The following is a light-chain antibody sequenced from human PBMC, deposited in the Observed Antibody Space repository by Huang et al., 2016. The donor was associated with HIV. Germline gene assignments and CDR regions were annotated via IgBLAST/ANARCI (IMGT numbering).Light chain of an antibody. J-gene: IGKJ3*01. Sequence: EIVLTQSPATLSLSPGERATLSCRASQSVSRYLAWYQQKPGQAPRPLIYDTSNRAPGIPARFIGSGSGTAFTLTISSLEPEDFAVYYCQQRSTLFTFGPGTKVDFK. CDR1: QSVSRY. V-gene: IGKV3-11*01. CDR3: QQRSTLFT. CDR2: DTS.